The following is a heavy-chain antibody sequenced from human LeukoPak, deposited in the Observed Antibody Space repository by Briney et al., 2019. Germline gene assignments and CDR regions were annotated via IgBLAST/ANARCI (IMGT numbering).Heavy chain of an antibody. D-gene: IGHD3-16*02. CDR2: ISDSGGST. V-gene: IGHV3-23*01. Sequence: GGSLRLSCAASGFTFTSYAMSWVRQAPGKGLEWVSAISDSGGSTYYADSVKGRFTISRDNSKNTLYLQMNSLRAEDTAVYYCAKGEKTRSFGGVIDYWGQGTLVTVSS. J-gene: IGHJ4*02. CDR3: AKGEKTRSFGGVIDY. CDR1: GFTFTSYA.